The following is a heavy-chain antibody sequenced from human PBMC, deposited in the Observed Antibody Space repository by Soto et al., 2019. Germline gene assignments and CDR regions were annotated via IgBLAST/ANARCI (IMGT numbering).Heavy chain of an antibody. D-gene: IGHD3-3*01. Sequence: GWSLRLSCAAPGFTFSSYGMHWVRQAPGKGLEWVAVISYDGSNKYYADSVKGRFTISRDNSKNTLYLQMNSLRAEDTAVYYCAKGCIRFLEWLLASDWFDPWGQGTLVTVSS. CDR3: AKGCIRFLEWLLASDWFDP. J-gene: IGHJ5*02. CDR1: GFTFSSYG. V-gene: IGHV3-30*18. CDR2: ISYDGSNK.